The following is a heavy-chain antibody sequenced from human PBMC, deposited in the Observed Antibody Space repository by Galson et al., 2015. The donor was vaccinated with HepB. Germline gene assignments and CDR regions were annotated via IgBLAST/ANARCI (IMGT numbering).Heavy chain of an antibody. CDR2: ISYDGSQK. D-gene: IGHD6-13*01. CDR1: GFTFSGYA. CDR3: ARDRRSSSWYVGWFDP. Sequence: SLRLSCAASGFTFSGYALHWVRQAPGKGLEWVAVISYDGSQKYYADSVKGRFTISRDNSKNTLYLQMNSLRAEDTAVYYCARDRRSSSWYVGWFDPWGQGTLVTVSS. J-gene: IGHJ5*02. V-gene: IGHV3-30-3*01.